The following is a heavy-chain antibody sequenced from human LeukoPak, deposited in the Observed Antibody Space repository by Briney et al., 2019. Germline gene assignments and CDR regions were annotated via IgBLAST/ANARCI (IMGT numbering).Heavy chain of an antibody. Sequence: SETLSLTCTVSGGSICSYYWSWIRQPPGKGLEWIGYIYYSGSTNYNPSLKSRVTISVDTSKNQFSLKLSSVTAADTAVYYCGRESSSWIDYWGQGTLVTVSS. V-gene: IGHV4-59*12. CDR2: IYYSGST. D-gene: IGHD6-13*01. CDR1: GGSICSYY. CDR3: GRESSSWIDY. J-gene: IGHJ4*02.